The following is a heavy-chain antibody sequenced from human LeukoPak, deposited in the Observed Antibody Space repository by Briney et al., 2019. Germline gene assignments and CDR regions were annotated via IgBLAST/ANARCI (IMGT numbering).Heavy chain of an antibody. V-gene: IGHV5-51*01. Sequence: GESLKISCKGSGYSFATYWIGWVRQMPGKGLEWRGIIYPGHSRPTYSPSFQGQVTISADRSISTAYLQWSSLKASDTAIYYCVRHLSDITSCPNYWGPGTLVTVAS. J-gene: IGHJ4*02. D-gene: IGHD2-2*01. CDR2: IYPGHSRP. CDR3: VRHLSDITSCPNY. CDR1: GYSFATYW.